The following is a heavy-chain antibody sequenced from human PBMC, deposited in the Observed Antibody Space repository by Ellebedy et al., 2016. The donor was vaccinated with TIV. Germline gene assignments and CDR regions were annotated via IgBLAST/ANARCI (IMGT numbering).Heavy chain of an antibody. V-gene: IGHV4-34*01. Sequence: MPGGSLRLSCAVHGGSLSSDYWSRIRQSPEKGLEWIGEINHSGSTSYNPSLKSRVSISVDTPKKQFSLKLSSVTAAGTAVYYCARAFQYSSGWAFDYWGQGTLVTVSS. J-gene: IGHJ4*02. CDR3: ARAFQYSSGWAFDY. CDR1: GGSLSSDY. D-gene: IGHD6-19*01. CDR2: INHSGST.